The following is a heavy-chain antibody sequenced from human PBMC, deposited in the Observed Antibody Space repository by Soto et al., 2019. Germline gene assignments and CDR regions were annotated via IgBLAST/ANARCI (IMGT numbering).Heavy chain of an antibody. Sequence: GGSLRLSCAASGFTFSSYGMHWVRQAPGKGLEWVAVISYDGSNKYYADSVKGRFTISRDNSKNTLYLQMNSLRAEDTAVYYCAKDHSPYSYYGMDVWGQGTTVTVSS. J-gene: IGHJ6*02. CDR1: GFTFSSYG. CDR3: AKDHSPYSYYGMDV. V-gene: IGHV3-30*18. CDR2: ISYDGSNK. D-gene: IGHD6-13*01.